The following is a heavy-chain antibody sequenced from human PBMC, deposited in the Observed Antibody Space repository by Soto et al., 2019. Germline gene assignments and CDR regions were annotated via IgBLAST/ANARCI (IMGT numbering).Heavy chain of an antibody. Sequence: QVQLQESGPGLVKPSETLSLTCTVSGGSISSYYWSWIRQPAGKGLEWIGRIYTSGSTNYNPSLKGRVTMSVDTSNNQFSLKLSSVTAADTAVYYCARGVITGPRSGFDYWGQGTLVTVSS. D-gene: IGHD3-22*01. CDR3: ARGVITGPRSGFDY. CDR2: IYTSGST. CDR1: GGSISSYY. J-gene: IGHJ4*02. V-gene: IGHV4-4*07.